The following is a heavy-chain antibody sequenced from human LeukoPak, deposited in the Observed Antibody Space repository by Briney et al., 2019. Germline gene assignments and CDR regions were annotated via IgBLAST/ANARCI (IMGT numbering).Heavy chain of an antibody. D-gene: IGHD6-19*01. Sequence: GGSLRLSGAASGFTFSSYAMSWVRQAPGGGVEWVSAIRGSGGSTYYAHSVKARFTISRDNSKNTLYLQMNSLRAEDTAVYYCAKETDEQWLASFDYWGQGTLVTVSS. CDR3: AKETDEQWLASFDY. V-gene: IGHV3-23*01. J-gene: IGHJ4*02. CDR2: IRGSGGST. CDR1: GFTFSSYA.